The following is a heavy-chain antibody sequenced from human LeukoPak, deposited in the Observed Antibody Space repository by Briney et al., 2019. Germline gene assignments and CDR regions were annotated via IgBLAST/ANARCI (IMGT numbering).Heavy chain of an antibody. V-gene: IGHV1-24*01. CDR1: GYTLTELS. CDR3: ATSAARGEAARRPNFDY. CDR2: FDPEDGET. J-gene: IGHJ4*02. Sequence: ASVKVSCKVSGYTLTELSMHWVRQAPGKGLEWMGGFDPEDGETIYTQRFQGRVTMTEDASTDTAYMELSSLRSEDTAVYYCATSAARGEAARRPNFDYWGQGTLVTVSS. D-gene: IGHD2-15*01.